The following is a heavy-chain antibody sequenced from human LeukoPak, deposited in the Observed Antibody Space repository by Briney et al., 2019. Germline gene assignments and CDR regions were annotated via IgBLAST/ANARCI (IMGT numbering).Heavy chain of an antibody. CDR2: ISAYNGNT. J-gene: IGHJ4*02. Sequence: ASVKVSCKASGYTFTSYGISWVRQAPGQGLEWMGWISAYNGNTNYAQKLQGRVTMPTDTSTSTAYMELRSLRSDDTAVYYCARDTAMGSRFDYWGQGTLVTVSS. CDR3: ARDTAMGSRFDY. V-gene: IGHV1-18*01. CDR1: GYTFTSYG. D-gene: IGHD5-18*01.